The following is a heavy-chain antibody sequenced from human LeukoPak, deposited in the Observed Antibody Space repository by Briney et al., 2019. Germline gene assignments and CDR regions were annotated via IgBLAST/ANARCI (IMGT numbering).Heavy chain of an antibody. Sequence: ASVKVSCKTSGYIFTNYGISWVRQAPGQGLEWMGWISANNGDTKYAQKFQGRVIMTTDTSTSTAYMDLRSLRSEDTAVYYCARDNYRVFDPWGQGTLVTVSS. CDR1: GYIFTNYG. D-gene: IGHD5-24*01. CDR3: ARDNYRVFDP. V-gene: IGHV1-18*01. J-gene: IGHJ5*02. CDR2: ISANNGDT.